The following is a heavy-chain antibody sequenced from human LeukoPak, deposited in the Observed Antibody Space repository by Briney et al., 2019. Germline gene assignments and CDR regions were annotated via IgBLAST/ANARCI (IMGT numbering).Heavy chain of an antibody. CDR3: ARDRVGGSYVFDI. CDR2: INGDGSTI. Sequence: GGSLRLSCAASGFTFSSNWMHWVRQAPGKGLVWVSRINGDGSTINYADSVKGRFTISRDNAKNTLYLQMNSLRAEDTAVYYCARDRVGGSYVFDIWGQGTMVTVSS. D-gene: IGHD1-26*01. V-gene: IGHV3-74*01. J-gene: IGHJ3*02. CDR1: GFTFSSNW.